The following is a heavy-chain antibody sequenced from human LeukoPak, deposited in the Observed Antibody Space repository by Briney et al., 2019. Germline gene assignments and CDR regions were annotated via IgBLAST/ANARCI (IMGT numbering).Heavy chain of an antibody. V-gene: IGHV3-30*04. CDR3: ARERGIRALYFDT. Sequence: GGSLRFSCAVSGFTFISYTMHWVRQAPGKGLEWVALTSSDGNKYFADSVQGRFTISRDNSRNTVYLQLASLRPDDTAVYYCARERGIRALYFDTWGQGTLVTVSS. D-gene: IGHD3-16*01. CDR1: GFTFISYT. J-gene: IGHJ4*02. CDR2: TSSDGNK.